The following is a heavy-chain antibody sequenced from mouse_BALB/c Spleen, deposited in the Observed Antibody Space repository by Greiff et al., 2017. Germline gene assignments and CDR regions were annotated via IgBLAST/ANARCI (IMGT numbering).Heavy chain of an antibody. V-gene: IGHV14-3*02. CDR2: IDPANGNT. D-gene: IGHD4-1*01. CDR3: ARELTGVFDY. CDR1: GFNIKDTY. J-gene: IGHJ2*01. Sequence: EVQLVESGAELVKPGASVKLSCTASGFNIKDTYMHWVKQRPEQGLEWIGRIDPANGNTKYDPKFQGKATITADTSSNTAYLQLSSLTSEDTAVYYCARELTGVFDYWGQGTTLTVSS.